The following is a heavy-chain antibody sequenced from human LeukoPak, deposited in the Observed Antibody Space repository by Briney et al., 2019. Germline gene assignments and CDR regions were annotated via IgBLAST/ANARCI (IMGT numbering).Heavy chain of an antibody. CDR2: INEDGSDK. CDR1: GFSFSSYG. V-gene: IGHV3-7*01. J-gene: IGHJ4*02. CDR3: ARGNVAVSRDY. D-gene: IGHD2-15*01. Sequence: PGGSLRLSCAASGFSFSSYGMHWVRQAPGKGLEWVANINEDGSDKYYVDSVKGRFTISRDNVKNSLYLQMNSLRAEDTAVYYCARGNVAVSRDYWGQGTLATVSS.